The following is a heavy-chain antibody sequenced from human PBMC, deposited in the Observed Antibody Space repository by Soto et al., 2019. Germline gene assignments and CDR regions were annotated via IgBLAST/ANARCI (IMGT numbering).Heavy chain of an antibody. D-gene: IGHD3-16*01. CDR2: VGYGGIT. V-gene: IGHV4-39*02. CDR3: ARQEDYYDPDY. CDR1: GASIISGRHS. Sequence: LSLTCTVSGASIISGRHSCGWFLQPPGQGLDWPGTVGYGGITYYNPTLRSRITMSLDTTKNHPSLRLISGTAADTPVYYCARQEDYYDPDYWGQGNMVTVSS. J-gene: IGHJ4*02.